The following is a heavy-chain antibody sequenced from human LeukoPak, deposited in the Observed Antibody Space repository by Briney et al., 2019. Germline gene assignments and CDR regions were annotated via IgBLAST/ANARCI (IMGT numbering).Heavy chain of an antibody. CDR2: INHSGST. CDR1: GGSISRFH. V-gene: IGHV4-34*01. J-gene: IGHJ4*02. CDR3: ARGGYDIAVAGTRKEYYFDY. D-gene: IGHD6-19*01. Sequence: PSDTLSLTCTVSGGSISRFHWRGLRQPRGKGREGSGEINHSGSTNSNPSLKSRVTISVDTSKNQYSLKLSSVTAADTAVYYCARGGYDIAVAGTRKEYYFDYWGQGTLVTVSS.